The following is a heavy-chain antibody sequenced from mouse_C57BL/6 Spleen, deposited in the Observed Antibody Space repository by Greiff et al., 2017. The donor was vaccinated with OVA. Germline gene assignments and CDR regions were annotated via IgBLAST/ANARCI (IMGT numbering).Heavy chain of an antibody. CDR3: ARPGYYEAEYFDV. J-gene: IGHJ1*03. V-gene: IGHV5-17*01. D-gene: IGHD2-3*01. CDR1: GFTFSDYG. Sequence: EVMLVESGGGLVKPGGSLKLSCAASGFTFSDYGMHWVRQAPEKGLEWVAYISSGSSTIYYADTVKGRFTISRDNAKNTLFLQMTSLRSEDTAMYYGARPGYYEAEYFDVWGTGTTVTVSS. CDR2: ISSGSSTI.